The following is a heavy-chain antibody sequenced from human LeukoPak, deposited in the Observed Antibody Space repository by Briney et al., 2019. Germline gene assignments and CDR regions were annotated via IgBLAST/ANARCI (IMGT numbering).Heavy chain of an antibody. V-gene: IGHV5-51*01. D-gene: IGHD5-18*01. CDR1: GYSFTSYW. CDR3: ARLDGGSYGLYYYYYMDV. J-gene: IGHJ6*03. CDR2: IYPGDSDT. Sequence: GESLKISCKGSGYSFTSYWIGWVRQMPGKGLEWMGVIYPGDSDTRYSPSFQGQVTISADKSISAAYLQWSSLKASDTAMYYCARLDGGSYGLYYYYYMDVWGKGTTVTVSS.